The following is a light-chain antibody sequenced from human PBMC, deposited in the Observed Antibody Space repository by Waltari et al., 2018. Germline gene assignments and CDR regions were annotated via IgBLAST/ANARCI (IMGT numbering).Light chain of an antibody. CDR3: QQYGSSPPYT. CDR1: QYFSSNY. Sequence: EIVLTQSPGTLSLSPGERATLSCRASQYFSSNYLAWYQQRPGQAPRLLIYGASNRATGIPDRFTGSGSVTDFTLTINRVEPEDSAVYYCQQYGSSPPYTFGQGTKVEIK. CDR2: GAS. J-gene: IGKJ2*01. V-gene: IGKV3-20*01.